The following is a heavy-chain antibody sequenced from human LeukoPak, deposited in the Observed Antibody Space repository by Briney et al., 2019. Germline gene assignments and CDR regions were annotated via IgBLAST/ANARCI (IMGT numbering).Heavy chain of an antibody. D-gene: IGHD1-1*01. CDR3: ASDPGAGTMAGAFDI. CDR1: GGSFSGYY. J-gene: IGHJ3*02. V-gene: IGHV4-34*01. Sequence: SETLSLTCAVYGGSFSGYYWSWIRQPPGKGLEWIGEINHSGSTNYNPSLKSRVTIPVDTSKNQFSLKLSSVTAADTAVYYCASDPGAGTMAGAFDIWGQGTMVTVSS. CDR2: INHSGST.